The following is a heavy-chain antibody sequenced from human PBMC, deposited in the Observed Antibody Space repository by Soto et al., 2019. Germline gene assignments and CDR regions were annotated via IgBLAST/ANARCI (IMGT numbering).Heavy chain of an antibody. CDR1: GFTFSSYE. J-gene: IGHJ5*02. CDR2: ISSSGSTI. D-gene: IGHD3-3*01. Sequence: GGSLRLSCAASGFTFSSYEMNWVRQAPGKGLEWVSYISSSGSTIYYADSVKGRFTISRDNAKNSLYLQMNSLRAEDTAVYYCAKSPPGARFLEWLSRNWFDPWGQGTLVTVSS. CDR3: AKSPPGARFLEWLSRNWFDP. V-gene: IGHV3-48*03.